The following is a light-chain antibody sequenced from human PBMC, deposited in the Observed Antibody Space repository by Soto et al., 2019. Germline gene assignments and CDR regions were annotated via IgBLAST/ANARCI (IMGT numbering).Light chain of an antibody. CDR1: QRIGNY. Sequence: DIQMTQSPSSLSASVGDSVTITCRSSQRIGNYLNWYQHKPGKGPKLLIHAVSSLQNGVPSRFSGSGAGTDFTLTISSLQNEDLATYYCQQSLTTGFGPGTKVDSK. J-gene: IGKJ3*01. CDR2: AVS. CDR3: QQSLTTG. V-gene: IGKV1-39*01.